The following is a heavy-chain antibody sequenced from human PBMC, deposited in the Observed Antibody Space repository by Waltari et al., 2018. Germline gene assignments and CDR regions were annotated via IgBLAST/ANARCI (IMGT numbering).Heavy chain of an antibody. CDR3: ARGPSMVQGVPVDY. CDR2: ISSSSSTI. Sequence: GLCWVSYISSSSSTIYYADSVKGRFTISRDNAKNSLYLQMNSLRAEDTAVYYCARGPSMVQGVPVDYWGQGTLVTVSS. J-gene: IGHJ4*02. V-gene: IGHV3-48*01. D-gene: IGHD3-10*01.